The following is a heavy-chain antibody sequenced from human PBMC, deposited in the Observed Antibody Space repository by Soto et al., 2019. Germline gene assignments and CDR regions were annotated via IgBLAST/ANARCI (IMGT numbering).Heavy chain of an antibody. CDR2: INPNSGGT. V-gene: IGHV1-2*04. CDR1: GYTFTGYY. CDR3: ARASVTMVRGVNRPFDP. J-gene: IGHJ5*02. D-gene: IGHD3-10*01. Sequence: ASVKVSCKASGYTFTGYYMHWVRQAPGQGLEWMGWINPNSGGTNYAQKFQGWVTMTRDTSISTAYMELNRLRSDDTAVYYCARASVTMVRGVNRPFDPWGQGTLVTVSS.